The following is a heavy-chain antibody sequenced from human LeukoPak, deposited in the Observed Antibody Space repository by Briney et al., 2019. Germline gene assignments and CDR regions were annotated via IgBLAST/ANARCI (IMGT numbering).Heavy chain of an antibody. V-gene: IGHV1-24*01. CDR2: FDPEDGET. CDR1: GYTLTELS. D-gene: IGHD3-22*01. Sequence: ASVKVSCKVSGYTLTELSMHWVRQAPGKGLEWMGGFDPEDGETIYAQKFQGRVTMTRDMSTSTVYMELSSLRSEDTAVYYCARGTEITMIVVVEYFQHWGQGTLVTVSS. J-gene: IGHJ1*01. CDR3: ARGTEITMIVVVEYFQH.